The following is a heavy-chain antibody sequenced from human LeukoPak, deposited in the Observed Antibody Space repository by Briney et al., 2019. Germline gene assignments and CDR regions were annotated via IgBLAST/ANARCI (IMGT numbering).Heavy chain of an antibody. J-gene: IGHJ2*01. CDR3: AKVWTPIVGWFGDPPSYFDL. D-gene: IGHD3-10*01. CDR2: ISGSGGST. Sequence: GGSLRLSCAASGFTFSSSAMSWVRQAPGKGLEWVSAISGSGGSTYYADSVKGRFTISRDNSKNTLYLQMNSLRAEDTAVYYCAKVWTPIVGWFGDPPSYFDLWGRGTLVTVSS. V-gene: IGHV3-23*01. CDR1: GFTFSSSA.